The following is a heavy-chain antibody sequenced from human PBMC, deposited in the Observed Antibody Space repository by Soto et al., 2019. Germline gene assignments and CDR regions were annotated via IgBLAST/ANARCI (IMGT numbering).Heavy chain of an antibody. D-gene: IGHD6-19*01. J-gene: IGHJ4*02. CDR2: IYYSGST. Sequence: SETLSLTCTASGGSISSYYWSWIRQPPGKGLEWIGYIYYSGSTNYNPSLKSRVTISVDKSKNQFSLKLSSVTAADTAVYYCARDRGIAVAGTRALDYFDYWGQGTLVTVSS. CDR1: GGSISSYY. V-gene: IGHV4-59*12. CDR3: ARDRGIAVAGTRALDYFDY.